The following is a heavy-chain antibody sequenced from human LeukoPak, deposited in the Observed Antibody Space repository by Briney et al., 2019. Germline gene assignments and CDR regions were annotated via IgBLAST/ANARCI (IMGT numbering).Heavy chain of an antibody. CDR2: ISREGGIA. V-gene: IGHV3-30-3*01. CDR3: ARHFTTGSIDH. J-gene: IGHJ4*02. D-gene: IGHD3-9*01. CDR1: GFIFSTYD. Sequence: GGSLRLSCAASGFIFSTYDMHWVRQAPGKGLEWVAVISREGGIAYHADSVKGRFTISRDNSKNTLYLQMNSLRADDTAVYYCARHFTTGSIDHWGQGDLVTVSS.